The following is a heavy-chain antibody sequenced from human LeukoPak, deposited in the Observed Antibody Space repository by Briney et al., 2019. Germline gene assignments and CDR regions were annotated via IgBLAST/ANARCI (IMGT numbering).Heavy chain of an antibody. CDR2: ISAYNGNT. CDR3: AREMVTRSTFDI. D-gene: IGHD2-21*02. CDR1: GYTFTSYG. V-gene: IGHV1-18*01. J-gene: IGHJ3*02. Sequence: GASVKVSCKASGYTFTSYGISWVRQAPGQGLEWMGWISAYNGNTNYAQKLQGRVTMATDTSTSTAYMELSSLRSEDTAVCYCAREMVTRSTFDIWGQGTMVTVSS.